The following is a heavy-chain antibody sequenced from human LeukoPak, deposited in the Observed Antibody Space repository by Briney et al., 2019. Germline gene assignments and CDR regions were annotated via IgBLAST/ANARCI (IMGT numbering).Heavy chain of an antibody. CDR1: GSSISSYY. Sequence: SETLSLTCTVSGSSISSYYWSWIRQPPGKGLEWIGYIYYSGSTNYNASLKSRVTISVDTSKNQFSLKLSSVTAADTAVYYCARDYSGRDWNDGSNWFDPWGQGTLVTVSS. V-gene: IGHV4-59*01. J-gene: IGHJ5*02. CDR3: ARDYSGRDWNDGSNWFDP. D-gene: IGHD1-1*01. CDR2: IYYSGST.